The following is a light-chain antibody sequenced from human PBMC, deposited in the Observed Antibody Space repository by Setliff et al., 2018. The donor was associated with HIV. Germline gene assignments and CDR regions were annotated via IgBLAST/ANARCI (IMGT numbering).Light chain of an antibody. V-gene: IGLV2-14*01. J-gene: IGLJ1*01. CDR3: SSYTSSSTDV. Sequence: QSVLPQPASVSGSPGQSITISCTGTSSDVGIYNAVYWYQQHPGKAPKLMIYDVSTRPSGVSNRFSGSKSGNTASLTISGLQTEDEADYYCSSYTSSSTDVFGTGTKV. CDR2: DVS. CDR1: SSDVGIYNA.